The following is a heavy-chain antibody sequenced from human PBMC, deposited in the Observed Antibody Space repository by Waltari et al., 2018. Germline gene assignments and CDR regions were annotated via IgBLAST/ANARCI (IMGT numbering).Heavy chain of an antibody. V-gene: IGHV4-59*08. CDR2: IYGITGST. D-gene: IGHD1-1*01. Sequence: QVQLQESGPGLVKTSETLSLTCAVSGGSISGTYDWSWIRQSPGKGLEWIGYIYGITGSTNYNPSLKNRVTILKDMSKNQFSLKLSSVTAADTAVYYCARHTAGTSHFDSWGQGVLVTVSS. CDR3: ARHTAGTSHFDS. CDR1: GGSISGTYD. J-gene: IGHJ4*02.